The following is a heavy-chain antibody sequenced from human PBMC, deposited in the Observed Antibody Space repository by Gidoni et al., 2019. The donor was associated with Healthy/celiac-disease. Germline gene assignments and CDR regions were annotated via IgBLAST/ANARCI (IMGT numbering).Heavy chain of an antibody. D-gene: IGHD3-9*01. CDR2: IIPIFGTA. CDR1: GGTFSSYA. CDR3: ARSGNDILTARRYYGMDV. V-gene: IGHV1-69*06. Sequence: QVQLVQSGAEVKKPGSSVKVSCKASGGTFSSYAISWVRQAPGQGLEWMGGIIPIFGTANYAQKFQGRVTITADKSTSTAYMELSSLRSEDTAVYYCARSGNDILTARRYYGMDVWGQGTTVTVSS. J-gene: IGHJ6*02.